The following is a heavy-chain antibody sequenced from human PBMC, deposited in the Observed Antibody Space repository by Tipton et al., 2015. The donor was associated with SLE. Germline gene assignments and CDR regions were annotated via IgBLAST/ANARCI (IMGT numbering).Heavy chain of an antibody. V-gene: IGHV4-38-2*02. CDR2: TYHTGST. CDR3: AGYYNYMDV. J-gene: IGHJ6*03. Sequence: GLVKPSETLSLTCTVSGYSISSGFYWGWIRQPPTKGLEWLGTTYHTGSTYYSPSLESRVTISVDTSKNQFSLKLSSVTAADTAVYYCAGYYNYMDVWGKGTTVTVSS. CDR1: GYSISSGFY. D-gene: IGHD3-10*01.